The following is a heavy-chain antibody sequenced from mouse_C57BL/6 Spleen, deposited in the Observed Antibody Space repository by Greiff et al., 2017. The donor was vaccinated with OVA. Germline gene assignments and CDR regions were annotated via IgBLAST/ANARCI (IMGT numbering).Heavy chain of an antibody. CDR2: IDPSDSYT. CDR1: GYTFTSYW. Sequence: QVQLQQPGAELVRPGTSVKLSCKASGYTFTSYWMHWVKQRPGQGLEWIGVIDPSDSYTNYNQKFKGKATLTVDTSSSTAYMQLSSLTSEDSAVYYCARGGLTGTLYYFDYWGQGTTLTVSS. V-gene: IGHV1-59*01. D-gene: IGHD4-1*01. CDR3: ARGGLTGTLYYFDY. J-gene: IGHJ2*01.